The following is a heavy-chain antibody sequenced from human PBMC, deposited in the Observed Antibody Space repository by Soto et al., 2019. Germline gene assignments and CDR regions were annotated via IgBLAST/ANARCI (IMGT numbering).Heavy chain of an antibody. V-gene: IGHV4-30-2*01. CDR3: ARASITMVRGVIHAPTFDY. J-gene: IGHJ4*02. Sequence: LSLTCAVSGVSISSGGYSWSWIRQPPGKGVEWIGYIYHSGSTYYNPSLKSRVTISVDRSKNQFSLKLSSVTAADTAVYYCARASITMVRGVIHAPTFDYWGQGNLVTVSS. CDR1: GVSISSGGYS. D-gene: IGHD3-10*01. CDR2: IYHSGST.